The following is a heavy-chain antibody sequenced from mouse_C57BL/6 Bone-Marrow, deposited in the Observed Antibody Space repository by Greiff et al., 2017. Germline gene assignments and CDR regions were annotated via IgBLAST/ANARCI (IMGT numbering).Heavy chain of an antibody. J-gene: IGHJ2*01. CDR3: ARGLRSFDY. V-gene: IGHV5-4*03. CDR1: GFTFSSYA. CDR2: ICDGGSYT. Sequence: EVKLMESGGGLVKPGGSLKLSCAASGFTFSSYAMSWVRQTPEKRLEWVATICDGGSYTYYPDNVKGRFTISRDNAKNNLYLQMSHLKSEDTAMYYCARGLRSFDYWGQGTTLTVSS. D-gene: IGHD1-1*01.